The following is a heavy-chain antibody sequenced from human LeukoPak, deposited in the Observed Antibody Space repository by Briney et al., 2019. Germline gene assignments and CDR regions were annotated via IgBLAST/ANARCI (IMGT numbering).Heavy chain of an antibody. J-gene: IGHJ3*02. CDR3: ARDKKDYYDSSGYYYFAFDI. D-gene: IGHD3-22*01. V-gene: IGHV4-59*01. Sequence: SETLSLTCTVSGGSIRSYYRSWIRQPPGKGLEWIGYIYYSGSTNYNPSLKSRVTISVHTSKNQFSLKLSSVTAADTAVYYCARDKKDYYDSSGYYYFAFDIWGQGTMVNVSS. CDR2: IYYSGST. CDR1: GGSIRSYY.